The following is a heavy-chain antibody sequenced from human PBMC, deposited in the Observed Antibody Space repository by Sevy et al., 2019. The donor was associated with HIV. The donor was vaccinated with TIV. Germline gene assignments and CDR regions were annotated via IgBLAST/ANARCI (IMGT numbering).Heavy chain of an antibody. V-gene: IGHV1-2*06. CDR2: INPNSGGT. Sequence: ASVKVSCKASGYXXTGYYMHWVRQAPGQGLEWMGRINPNSGGTNYAQKFQGRVTMTRDTSISTAYMELSRLRSDDTAVYYCARDLQSRGGREWLTYXMDVWGQGTTVTVSS. CDR1: GYXXTGYY. D-gene: IGHD3-16*01. J-gene: IGHJ6*02. CDR3: ARDLQSRGGREWLTYXMDV.